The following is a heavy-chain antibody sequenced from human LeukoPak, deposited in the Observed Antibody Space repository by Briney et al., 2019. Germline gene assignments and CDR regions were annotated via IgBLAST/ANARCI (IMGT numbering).Heavy chain of an antibody. CDR3: ARSSRELGGYAPWELMPPFDY. J-gene: IGHJ4*02. V-gene: IGHV3-48*01. CDR2: ISSSSSTI. CDR1: GFTFSSYS. Sequence: GGSLRLSCAASGFTFSSYSMTWVRQAPGKGLEWVSYISSSSSTIYYADSVKGRFTISRYNAKNSLYLQMNSLRAEDTAVYYCARSSRELGGYAPWELMPPFDYWGQGPLVTVSS. D-gene: IGHD1-7*01.